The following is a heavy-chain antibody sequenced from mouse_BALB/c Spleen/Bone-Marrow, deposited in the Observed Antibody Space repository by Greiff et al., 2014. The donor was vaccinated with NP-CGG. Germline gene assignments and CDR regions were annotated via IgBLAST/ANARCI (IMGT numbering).Heavy chain of an antibody. CDR1: GYTFTSYW. CDR2: INPSTGYT. CDR3: ARGVRGYDGFAY. Sequence: VQLVESGAELAKPGASVKMSCKASGYTFTSYWMHWVKQRPGQGLEWIGYINPSTGYTEYNQKFKDKATLTADKSSSTAYMQLSSLTSEDSAVYYCARGVRGYDGFAYWGQGTLVTVSA. V-gene: IGHV1-7*01. J-gene: IGHJ3*01. D-gene: IGHD2-2*01.